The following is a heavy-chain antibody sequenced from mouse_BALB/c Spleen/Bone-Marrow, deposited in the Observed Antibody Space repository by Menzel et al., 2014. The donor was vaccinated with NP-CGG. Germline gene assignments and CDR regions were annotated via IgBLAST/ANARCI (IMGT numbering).Heavy chain of an antibody. CDR2: INPYNDGT. Sequence: VQLQQSGPELVKPGASVKMSCKASGYTFTSYVMHWVKQKPGQGLEWIGYINPYNDGTKYNEKFKGMATLTSDRSSSTAYMELSSLTSEDSAVYYCAKGGNYRYDFDYWGHGTTLTVSS. J-gene: IGHJ2*01. D-gene: IGHD2-14*01. CDR1: GYTFTSYV. CDR3: AKGGNYRYDFDY. V-gene: IGHV1-14*01.